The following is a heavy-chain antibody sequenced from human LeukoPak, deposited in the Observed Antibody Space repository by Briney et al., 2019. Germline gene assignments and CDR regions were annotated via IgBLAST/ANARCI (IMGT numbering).Heavy chain of an antibody. V-gene: IGHV4-59*08. CDR3: ARHIREHFDWSLDY. CDR2: IYYSGST. D-gene: IGHD3-9*01. J-gene: IGHJ4*02. CDR1: GGSISSYY. Sequence: SETLSLTCTVSGGSISSYYWSWIRQPPGKGLEWIGYIYYSGSTNYNPSLKSRVTISVDTSKNQFSLKLSSVTAADTAVYYCARHIREHFDWSLDYWGQGTLVTVSS.